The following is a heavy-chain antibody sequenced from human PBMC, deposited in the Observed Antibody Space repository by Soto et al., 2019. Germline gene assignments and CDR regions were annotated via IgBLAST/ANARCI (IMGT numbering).Heavy chain of an antibody. CDR1: GYTFNRYY. J-gene: IGHJ6*02. CDR2: ISPHTGST. Sequence: ASENVSCKAAGYTFNRYYMHWVRQAPGPGLQWMGWISPHTGSTRYAPNFRGRVTMTRDTSVSTVYMELSGLTSDDTAVYYCARVRFMVINPSFDVMAVWGQRTTVTGSS. V-gene: IGHV1-2*02. CDR3: ARVRFMVINPSFDVMAV. D-gene: IGHD3-22*01.